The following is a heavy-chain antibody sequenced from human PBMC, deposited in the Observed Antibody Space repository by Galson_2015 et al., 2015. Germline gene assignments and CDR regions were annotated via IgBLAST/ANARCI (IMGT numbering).Heavy chain of an antibody. CDR3: ATGNSHAFDI. D-gene: IGHD1-14*01. V-gene: IGHV3-74*01. Sequence: LRLSCAASGFTFSSYWMHWVGPAPGKGVGWVSRSHSDGSTTSHADSVKGRFTISRDNAKNTLYLQMNSLRPEDTAVYYCATGNSHAFDIWGQGTMITVSS. J-gene: IGHJ3*02. CDR1: GFTFSSYW. CDR2: SHSDGSTT.